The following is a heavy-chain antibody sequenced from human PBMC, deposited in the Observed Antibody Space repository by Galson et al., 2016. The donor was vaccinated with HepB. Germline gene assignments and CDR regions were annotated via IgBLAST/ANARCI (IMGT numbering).Heavy chain of an antibody. CDR2: ISSNGGST. V-gene: IGHV3-64*04. Sequence: SLRLSCAASGFTFSSYAMHWARQAPGKGLEYVSAISSNGGSTYYADSVKGRFTISRDNAKNSLYLQMNSLRDEDTAVYYCARDGGIPGAAFDIWGQGTLVTVPS. D-gene: IGHD2-15*01. J-gene: IGHJ4*02. CDR3: ARDGGIPGAAFDI. CDR1: GFTFSSYA.